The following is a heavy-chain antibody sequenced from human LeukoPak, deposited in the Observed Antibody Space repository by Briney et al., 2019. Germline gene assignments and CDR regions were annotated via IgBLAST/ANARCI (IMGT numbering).Heavy chain of an antibody. J-gene: IGHJ3*02. CDR3: ARPGKYQLLSFDAFDI. CDR2: ISGSGGST. D-gene: IGHD2-2*01. V-gene: IGHV3-23*01. CDR1: GFTFSSYA. Sequence: GGSLRLSCAASGFTFSSYAMSWVRQAPGKGLEWVSAISGSGGSTYYADSVKGRFTTSRDNSKNTLYLQMNSLRAEDTAVYYCARPGKYQLLSFDAFDIWGQGTMVTVSS.